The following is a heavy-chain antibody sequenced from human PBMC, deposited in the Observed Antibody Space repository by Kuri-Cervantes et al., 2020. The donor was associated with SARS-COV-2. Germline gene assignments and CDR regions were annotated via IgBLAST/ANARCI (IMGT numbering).Heavy chain of an antibody. CDR1: GGSFSGYY. D-gene: IGHD3-10*01. CDR2: INHRGST. J-gene: IGHJ6*02. CDR3: ARTNRGRYYYYYGMDV. Sequence: SETLTLTCAVYGGSFSGYYWSWIRQPPGKGLEWIGEINHRGSTNYNPSLKSRVTISVDTSKNQFSLKLSSVTAADTAVYCCARTNRGRYYYYYGMDVWGQGTTVTVSS. V-gene: IGHV4-34*01.